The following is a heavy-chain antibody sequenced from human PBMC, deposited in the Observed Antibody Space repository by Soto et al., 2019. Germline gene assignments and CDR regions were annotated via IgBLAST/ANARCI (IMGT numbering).Heavy chain of an antibody. D-gene: IGHD1-26*01. CDR2: IIPVFGTT. CDR3: ARGGSPHVWFTEF. CDR1: GDIFSSDA. Sequence: QEQLVQSGPEVKKPGSSVKVSCKASGDIFSSDAISWVRQAPGQGLEWLGGIIPVFGTTNYAEKFQGRVTITADESTNTAYMGLSSLRSGDTAMYFCARGGSPHVWFTEFWGQGTLVTVSS. J-gene: IGHJ4*02. V-gene: IGHV1-69*01.